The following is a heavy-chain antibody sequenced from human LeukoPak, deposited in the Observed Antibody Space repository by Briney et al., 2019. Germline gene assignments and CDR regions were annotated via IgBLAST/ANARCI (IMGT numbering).Heavy chain of an antibody. CDR1: GFTFSDYY. V-gene: IGHV3-11*01. D-gene: IGHD3-9*01. CDR2: ISSSGSTI. CDR3: ARADIPTHNVLRYFDWLSGPNWFDP. Sequence: PGGSLRLSCAASGFTFSDYYMSWIRQAPGKGLEWVSYISSSGSTIYYADSVKGRFTISRDNAKNSLYLQMNSLRAEDTAVYYCARADIPTHNVLRYFDWLSGPNWFDPWGQGTLVTVSS. J-gene: IGHJ5*02.